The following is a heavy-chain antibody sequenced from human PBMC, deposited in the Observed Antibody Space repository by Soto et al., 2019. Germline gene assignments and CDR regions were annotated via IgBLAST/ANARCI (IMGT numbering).Heavy chain of an antibody. CDR2: IKQDGSEK. CDR3: ARDLRGVRSCINGVCFYDYYYYMDV. V-gene: IGHV3-7*01. CDR1: GFTFSDYW. J-gene: IGHJ6*03. Sequence: PGGSLRLSCAVSGFTFSDYWMSWVRQAPGKGLEWVANIKQDGSEKYYVDSVKGRFTISRDNAKNSLYMQMNSLRAEDTALYYCARDLRGVRSCINGVCFYDYYYYMDVWGKGTTVTVSS. D-gene: IGHD2-8*01.